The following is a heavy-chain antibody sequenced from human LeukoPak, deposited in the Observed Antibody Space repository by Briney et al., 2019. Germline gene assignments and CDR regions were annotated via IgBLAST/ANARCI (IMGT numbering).Heavy chain of an antibody. CDR2: IYYSGST. J-gene: IGHJ2*01. CDR3: ARGLRDYGDYEWYFDL. D-gene: IGHD4-17*01. CDR1: GGSISSYY. V-gene: IGHV4-59*01. Sequence: SETLSLTRTVSGGSISSYYWSWIRQPPGKGLEWIGYIYYSGSTNYNPSLKSRVTISVDTSKNQFSLKLSSVTAADTAVYYCARGLRDYGDYEWYFDLWGRGTLVTVSS.